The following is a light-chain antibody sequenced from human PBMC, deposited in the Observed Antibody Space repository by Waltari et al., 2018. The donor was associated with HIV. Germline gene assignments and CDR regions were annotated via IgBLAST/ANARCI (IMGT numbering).Light chain of an antibody. CDR1: SPHIGSNT. V-gene: IGLV1-44*01. CDR2: SNN. CDR3: AAWDDSLNAGV. J-gene: IGLJ3*02. Sequence: QSVLTQPPSASGTPGQRVTISCSGSSPHIGSNTVNWYQQLPGTAPKLLIYSNNQRPSGVPDRFSGSKSGTSASLAISGLQSEDEADYYCAAWDDSLNAGVFGGGTKLTVL.